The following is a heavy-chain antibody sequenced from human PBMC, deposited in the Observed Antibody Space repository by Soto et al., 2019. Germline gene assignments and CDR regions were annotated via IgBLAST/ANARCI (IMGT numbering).Heavy chain of an antibody. Sequence: SETLSLTCTVTGGSTSSYYWSWLRQPPGKGLEWIGYNSYSGSTDYNPSLKSRVTISVDTSKNQFSLEVTSVTAADTAVYYCARGNSPHDYWGQGTLVTVSS. CDR1: GGSTSSYY. CDR3: ARGNSPHDY. V-gene: IGHV4-59*08. J-gene: IGHJ4*02. CDR2: NSYSGST.